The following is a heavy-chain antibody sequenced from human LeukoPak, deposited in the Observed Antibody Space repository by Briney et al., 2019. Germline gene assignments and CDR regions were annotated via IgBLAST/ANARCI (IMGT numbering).Heavy chain of an antibody. J-gene: IGHJ5*01. CDR1: GFTFSSYA. CDR2: ISYDGSNK. V-gene: IGHV3-30-3*01. Sequence: GGSLRLSCAASGFTFSSYAMHWVRQAPGKGLEWVAVISYDGSNKYYADSVKGRFTISRDNAKNSLYLQMNSLRAEDTAVYYCARPSPGSSGYLDWFDSWGQGTLVTVSS. D-gene: IGHD3-22*01. CDR3: ARPSPGSSGYLDWFDS.